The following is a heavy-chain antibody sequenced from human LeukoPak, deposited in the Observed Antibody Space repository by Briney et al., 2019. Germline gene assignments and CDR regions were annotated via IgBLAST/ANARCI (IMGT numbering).Heavy chain of an antibody. D-gene: IGHD3-22*01. CDR1: GGTFSTYA. J-gene: IGHJ5*01. CDR3: ASNTNYYENTGHYVLDS. V-gene: IGHV1-69*13. Sequence: SVKVSCKASGGTFSTYAISWVRQAPGQGLEWMGGIIPILGTANYAQEFRGRVTITADEFTGTAYMELSSLRSEDTAVFYCASNTNYYENTGHYVLDSWGQGTLVTVSS. CDR2: IIPILGTA.